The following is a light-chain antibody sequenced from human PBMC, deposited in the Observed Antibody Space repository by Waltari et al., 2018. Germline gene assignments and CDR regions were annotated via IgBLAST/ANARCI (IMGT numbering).Light chain of an antibody. CDR1: SSTIGSIY. V-gene: IGLV1-47*01. J-gene: IGLJ2*01. CDR2: RNN. CDR3: AAWDDSLSGPV. Sequence: QSVLTQPPSASGTPGQRVTISCSGSSSTIGSIYVSWYQQLPGTAPKLLIYRNNQRPSGVPDRFSGSKSGTSASRAISGLRSEDEADYYCAAWDDSLSGPVFGGGTKLTVL.